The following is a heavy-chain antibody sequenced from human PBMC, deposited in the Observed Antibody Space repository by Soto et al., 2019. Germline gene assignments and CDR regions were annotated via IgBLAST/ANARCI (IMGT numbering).Heavy chain of an antibody. V-gene: IGHV3-64*04. Sequence: GGSLRLSCSASGFTFSIYAMHWVRQAPGKGLEYVSSISYDGSSKYYADSVKGRFTISRDNSKNTLYLQMNSLRAEDTAVYYCARDLSSNTMIVLPGYYYYYGMDVWGQGTTVTVSS. CDR3: ARDLSSNTMIVLPGYYYYYGMDV. D-gene: IGHD3-22*01. CDR2: ISYDGSSK. J-gene: IGHJ6*02. CDR1: GFTFSIYA.